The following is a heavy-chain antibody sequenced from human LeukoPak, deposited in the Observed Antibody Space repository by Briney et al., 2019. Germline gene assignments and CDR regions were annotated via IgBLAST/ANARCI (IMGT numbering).Heavy chain of an antibody. Sequence: ASVKVSCKASGYTFTSYNINWVRQATGQGLEWMGWMNPNSGNTGYAQKFQGRVTMTRNTSISTAYMELSSLRSEDTAVYYCATDQVDYYDSSGAFDIWGQGTMVTVSS. CDR1: GYTFTSYN. J-gene: IGHJ3*02. CDR3: ATDQVDYYDSSGAFDI. D-gene: IGHD3-22*01. V-gene: IGHV1-8*01. CDR2: MNPNSGNT.